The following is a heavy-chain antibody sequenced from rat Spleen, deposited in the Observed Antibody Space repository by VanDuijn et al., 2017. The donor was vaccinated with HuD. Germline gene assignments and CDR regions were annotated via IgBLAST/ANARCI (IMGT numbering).Heavy chain of an antibody. CDR1: GFSLSRYN. D-gene: IGHD3-1*01. CDR3: TIHPRY. J-gene: IGHJ2*01. CDR2: MNYNGDT. Sequence: QEQLKESGPGLVQPSQTLSLTCTVSGFSLSRYNVHWVRQPPGKGLEWMGRMNYNGDTSYNSALKSRLSISRDTSKNQVFLKMNSLQTDDTGTYYCTIHPRYWGQGVMVTVSS. V-gene: IGHV2-63*01.